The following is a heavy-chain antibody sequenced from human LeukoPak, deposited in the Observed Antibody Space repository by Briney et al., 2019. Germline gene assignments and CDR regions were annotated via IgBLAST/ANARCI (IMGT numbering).Heavy chain of an antibody. V-gene: IGHV1-46*01. Sequence: EASVKVSCKASGYTFTSYYMHWVRQAPGQGLEWMGIINPSGGSTSYAQKFQGRVTMTRDTSTSTVYMELSSLRSEDTAVYYCARDFRYCSGGSCYSFDHYYMDVWGKGTTVTISS. D-gene: IGHD2-15*01. J-gene: IGHJ6*03. CDR1: GYTFTSYY. CDR3: ARDFRYCSGGSCYSFDHYYMDV. CDR2: INPSGGST.